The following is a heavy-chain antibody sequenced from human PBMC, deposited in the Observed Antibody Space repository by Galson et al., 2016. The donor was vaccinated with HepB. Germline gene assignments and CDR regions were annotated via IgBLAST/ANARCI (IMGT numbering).Heavy chain of an antibody. V-gene: IGHV4-61*03. Sequence: ETLSLTCTVSGGSVNSGTYYWNWIRQPPGKGLEWIGFIYHSGSTNYNPSLKSGVTLSLDTSKKHIYLRLSSVTAADTAVYYCTRDGGSGWFRGNAFDIWGQGTMVTVSS. D-gene: IGHD6-19*01. CDR1: GGSVNSGTYY. CDR2: IYHSGST. CDR3: TRDGGSGWFRGNAFDI. J-gene: IGHJ3*02.